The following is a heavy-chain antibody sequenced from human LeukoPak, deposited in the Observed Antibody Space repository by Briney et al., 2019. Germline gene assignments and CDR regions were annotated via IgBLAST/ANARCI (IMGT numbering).Heavy chain of an antibody. Sequence: GGSLRLSCAASGFTFSSYWMTWVRQAPGKGLEWVANIKQDGSDKYYVDSVKGRFTISRDNAKNSLYLQMNSLRVEDTAVYYCAKAQLSGESYHCMDGWGTGTTVTVSS. D-gene: IGHD3-10*01. CDR2: IKQDGSDK. V-gene: IGHV3-7*01. J-gene: IGHJ6*03. CDR3: AKAQLSGESYHCMDG. CDR1: GFTFSSYW.